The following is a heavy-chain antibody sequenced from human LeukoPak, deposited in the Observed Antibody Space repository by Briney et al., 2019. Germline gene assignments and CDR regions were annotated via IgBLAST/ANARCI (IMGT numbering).Heavy chain of an antibody. CDR2: IYYSGST. CDR1: GGSPSSY. Sequence: SETLSLTCTVSGGSPSSYWSWIRQPPGQGLEWIGYIYYSGSTSYNPSLKSRVTISLGMSKNLFSLKLTSVTAADTAVYYCARDQGYGSSSVWGQGKMVAVSS. D-gene: IGHD6-6*01. CDR3: ARDQGYGSSSV. J-gene: IGHJ3*01. V-gene: IGHV4-59*01.